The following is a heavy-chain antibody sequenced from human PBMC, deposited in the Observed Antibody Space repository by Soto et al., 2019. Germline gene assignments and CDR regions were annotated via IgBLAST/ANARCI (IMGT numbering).Heavy chain of an antibody. Sequence: QVQLQESGPGLVKPSQTLSLTCTVSGGSISSGSYYWTWIRQHPGKGLEWIGYIYYSGSTYYNPSLKSRVNISVDTSKNQFSLKLASGTAADPAVFYFAREGGDGVDYWGQGTLVTVAS. D-gene: IGHD3-16*01. CDR2: IYYSGST. CDR1: GGSISSGSYY. V-gene: IGHV4-31*03. J-gene: IGHJ4*02. CDR3: AREGGDGVDY.